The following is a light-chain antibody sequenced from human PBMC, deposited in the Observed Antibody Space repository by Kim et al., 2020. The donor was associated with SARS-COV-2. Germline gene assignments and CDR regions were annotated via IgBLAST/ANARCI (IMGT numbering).Light chain of an antibody. CDR3: AAWDDSLNGPV. CDR1: NSNIGSNT. J-gene: IGLJ2*01. V-gene: IGLV1-44*01. Sequence: GQGVTISCSGSNSNIGSNTVDWYQQLPGTAPKLLIYSNNQRPSGVPDRFSGSKSGTSASLAISGLQSEDEAEYYCAAWDDSLNGPVFGGGTQLTVL. CDR2: SNN.